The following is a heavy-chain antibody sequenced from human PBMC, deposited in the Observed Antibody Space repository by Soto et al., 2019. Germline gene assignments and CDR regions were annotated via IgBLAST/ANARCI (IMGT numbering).Heavy chain of an antibody. CDR2: INPDNGNT. CDR3: ARGIATGQLDP. V-gene: IGHV1-3*01. J-gene: IGHJ5*02. Sequence: ASVKVSCKASGHTFTRYTMNWVRQAPGQRLEWMGWINPDNGNTKSSQKFQDRVIITRDTSASTAYMDLSSLRSEDTAVYYCARGIATGQLDPWGQGTLVTVSS. CDR1: GHTFTRYT. D-gene: IGHD2-15*01.